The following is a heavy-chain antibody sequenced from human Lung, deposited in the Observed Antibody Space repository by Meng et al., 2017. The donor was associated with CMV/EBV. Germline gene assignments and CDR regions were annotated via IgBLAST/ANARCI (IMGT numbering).Heavy chain of an antibody. V-gene: IGHV6-1*01. CDR2: TYYRSKWYH. CDR1: GDIVSSNSAA. Sequence: QVHLQQSGPELVKPSQTLSLTCAISGDIVSSNSAAWHWIRQSPSRGLEWLGRTYYRSKWYHEYAVSVKSRITISPDTPKNQFSLQLNSMTPEDTAVYYCARGINGGCGDWGQGTLVTVSS. CDR3: ARGINGGCGD. J-gene: IGHJ4*02. D-gene: IGHD4-23*01.